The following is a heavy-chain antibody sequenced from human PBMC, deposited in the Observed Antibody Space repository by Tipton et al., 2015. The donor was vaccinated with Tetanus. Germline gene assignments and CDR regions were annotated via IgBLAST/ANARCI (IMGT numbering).Heavy chain of an antibody. V-gene: IGHV4-39*01. CDR1: GASLRSRSFY. CDR2: IANSGAT. Sequence: TLSLTCTVSGASLRSRSFYWGWIHQSPGKGLEWIGTIANSGATYLNPSLKSWVAISIDTSKNHFSLTLASVTAADTAVYYCARRTTVSGPIVTREDYFDYWGHGTLVTVSS. CDR3: ARRTTVSGPIVTREDYFDY. D-gene: IGHD4-11*01. J-gene: IGHJ4*01.